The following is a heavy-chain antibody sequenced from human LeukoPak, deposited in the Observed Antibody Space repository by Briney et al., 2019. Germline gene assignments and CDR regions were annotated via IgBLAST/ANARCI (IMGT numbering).Heavy chain of an antibody. CDR1: GITFSSHG. CDR3: AKDPGDYYYMDV. J-gene: IGHJ6*03. Sequence: GGSLRLSCAASGITFSSHGMHWVRQAPGKGLEWVAFIRYDASKKYYVDSVKGRFTISRDNSQNTLYLQTNSLTAEDTAMYYCAKDPGDYYYMDVWGKGTTVTVSS. V-gene: IGHV3-30*02. CDR2: IRYDASKK.